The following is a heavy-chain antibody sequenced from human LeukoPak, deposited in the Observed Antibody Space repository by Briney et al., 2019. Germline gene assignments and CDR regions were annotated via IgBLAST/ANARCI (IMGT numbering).Heavy chain of an antibody. V-gene: IGHV4-39*07. CDR3: ARVFGYNYGYVDY. J-gene: IGHJ4*02. CDR2: IYYSGST. CDR1: GGSIISNNHY. Sequence: SETLSLTCTVSGGSIISNNHYWGWIRQPPGKGLEWIGSIYYSGSTHYNPSLKSRVTISIDTSKNQFSLKLRSVTAADTAVYFCARVFGYNYGYVDYWGQGTLVTVSS. D-gene: IGHD5-18*01.